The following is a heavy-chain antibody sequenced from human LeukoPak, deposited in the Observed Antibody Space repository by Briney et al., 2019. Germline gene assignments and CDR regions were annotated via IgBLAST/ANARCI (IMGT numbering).Heavy chain of an antibody. D-gene: IGHD6-6*01. V-gene: IGHV1-46*01. CDR2: INPSGGST. CDR3: ARGRLGGQLAPEDDAFDI. CDR1: GYTFTSYY. J-gene: IGHJ3*02. Sequence: ASVKVSCKASGYTFTSYYMHWVRQAPGQGLEWMGIINPSGGSTSYAQKFQGRVTMTRDTSTSTVYMELSSLRSEDTAVYHCARGRLGGQLAPEDDAFDIWGQGTMVTVSS.